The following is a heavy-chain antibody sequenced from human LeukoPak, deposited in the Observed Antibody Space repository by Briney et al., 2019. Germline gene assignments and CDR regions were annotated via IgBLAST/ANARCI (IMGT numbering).Heavy chain of an antibody. J-gene: IGHJ5*02. CDR3: ARTGVGATTVWFDP. V-gene: IGHV4-59*01. D-gene: IGHD1-26*01. CDR2: IYYRGST. Sequence: PSETLSLTCTVSGGSISSYYWSWIRQPPGKGLEWIGYIYYRGSTNYNPSLKSRVTISVDTSKNQFSLKLSSVTAADTAVYYCARTGVGATTVWFDPWGQGTLVTVSS. CDR1: GGSISSYY.